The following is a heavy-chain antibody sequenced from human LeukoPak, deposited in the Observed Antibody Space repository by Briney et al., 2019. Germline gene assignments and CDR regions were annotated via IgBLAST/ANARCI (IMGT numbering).Heavy chain of an antibody. J-gene: IGHJ6*03. CDR3: AKETVVPAAITKYYYYYYMDV. D-gene: IGHD2-2*02. CDR2: ISGSGGST. V-gene: IGHV3-23*01. CDR1: GFTFSSYA. Sequence: GGSLRLSCAASGFTFSSYAMSWVRQAPGKGLEWVSAISGSGGSTYYADSVKGRFTISRDNSKNTLYLQMNSLRAEDTAVYYCAKETVVPAAITKYYYYYYMDVWGKGTTVTVSS.